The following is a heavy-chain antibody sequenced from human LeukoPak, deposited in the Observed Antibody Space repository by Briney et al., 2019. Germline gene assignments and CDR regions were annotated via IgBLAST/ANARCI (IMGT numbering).Heavy chain of an antibody. J-gene: IGHJ3*02. V-gene: IGHV1-2*02. Sequence: ASVKVSCKASGYTFTGYYRHWVRQAPGQGLECMGWINPNSGGTNYAQKFQGRVTITSDTSISTAYMELRRLRSDDTAVYYCEAGTDAFDIWGQGTMVTVSS. D-gene: IGHD3-10*01. CDR3: EAGTDAFDI. CDR2: INPNSGGT. CDR1: GYTFTGYY.